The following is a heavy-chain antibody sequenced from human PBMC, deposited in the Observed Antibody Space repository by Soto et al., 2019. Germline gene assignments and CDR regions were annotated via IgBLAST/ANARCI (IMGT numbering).Heavy chain of an antibody. Sequence: VGSLRLSCSSSVFTFSNYHMNCVRHSPGKGLEWVSSISFSSSYIYYADSVRGRFTISRDNAKNSLYLQMNSLRAEDTAVYYCAGAEWFGASTTYIACGGQGNTVSV. CDR3: AGAEWFGASTTYIAC. J-gene: IGHJ6*02. V-gene: IGHV3-21*01. CDR2: ISFSSSYI. CDR1: VFTFSNYH. D-gene: IGHD3-10*01.